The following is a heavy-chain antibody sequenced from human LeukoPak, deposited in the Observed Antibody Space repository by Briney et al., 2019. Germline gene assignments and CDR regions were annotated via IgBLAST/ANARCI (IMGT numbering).Heavy chain of an antibody. J-gene: IGHJ4*02. V-gene: IGHV4-59*01. Sequence: SETLSLTCTVSGGSISSYYWSWIRQPPGRGLEWIGYIYYSGSTNYNPSLKSRVTISVDTSKNQFSLKLSSVTAADTAVYYCAGSGSYVYWGQGTLVTVSS. CDR2: IYYSGST. CDR1: GGSISSYY. CDR3: AGSGSYVY. D-gene: IGHD1-26*01.